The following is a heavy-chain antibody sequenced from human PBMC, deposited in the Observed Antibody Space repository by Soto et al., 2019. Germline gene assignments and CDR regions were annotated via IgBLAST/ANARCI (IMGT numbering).Heavy chain of an antibody. V-gene: IGHV3-66*01. Sequence: EVQLVESGGGLVQPGGSLRLSCAASGFTVSSNYMSWVRQAPGKGLEWVSVIYSGGSTYYADSVKGRFTISRDNSKNTLYLQMNSLRAEDTAVYYCARDDLINVGHYWGQGTLVTVSS. J-gene: IGHJ4*02. CDR2: IYSGGST. CDR3: ARDDLINVGHY. CDR1: GFTVSSNY. D-gene: IGHD3-10*01.